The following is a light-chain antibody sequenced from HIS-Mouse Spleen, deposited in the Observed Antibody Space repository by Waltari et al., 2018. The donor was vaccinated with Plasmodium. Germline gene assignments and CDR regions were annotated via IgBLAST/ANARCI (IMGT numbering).Light chain of an antibody. J-gene: IGLJ3*02. CDR1: AWPKKY. CDR2: EDS. V-gene: IGLV3-10*01. CDR3: YSTDSSGNHRV. Sequence: SYELTQPPSVSVSPGQTARITCSGDAWPKKYANWYQQKSGQAPVLVIYEDSKRPPGLPERFSGSSSGTMATLTISGAQVEDEADYYCYSTDSSGNHRVFGGGTKLTVL.